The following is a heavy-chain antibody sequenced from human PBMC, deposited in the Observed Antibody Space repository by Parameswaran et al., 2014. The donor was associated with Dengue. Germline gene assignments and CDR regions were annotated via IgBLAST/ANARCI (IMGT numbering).Heavy chain of an antibody. CDR2: IYPGDSDT. D-gene: IGHD5-18*01. Sequence: VRQMPGKGLEWMGIIYPGDSDTRYSPSFQGQVTISADKSISTAYLQWSSLKASDTAMYYCARQEYRIILDDAFDIWGQGTMVTVSS. J-gene: IGHJ3*02. V-gene: IGHV5-51*01. CDR3: ARQEYRIILDDAFDI.